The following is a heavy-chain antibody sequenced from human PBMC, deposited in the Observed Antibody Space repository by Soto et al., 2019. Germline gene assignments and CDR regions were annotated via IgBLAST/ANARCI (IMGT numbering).Heavy chain of an antibody. Sequence: ASVKVSCKTSGYTFTNYYIHWVRQAPGRGREWMGTINPRGGSTNYAPKVQGRVPVTRDTSTSTVYMELSSLRSEDPAVYYCARTDDYAFDYWGQGTQVTVSS. CDR1: GYTFTNYY. J-gene: IGHJ4*02. V-gene: IGHV1-46*01. CDR2: INPRGGST. CDR3: ARTDDYAFDY. D-gene: IGHD4-17*01.